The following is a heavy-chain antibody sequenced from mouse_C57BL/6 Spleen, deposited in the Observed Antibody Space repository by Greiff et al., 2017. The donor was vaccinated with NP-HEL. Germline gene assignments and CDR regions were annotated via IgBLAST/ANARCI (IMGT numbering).Heavy chain of an antibody. V-gene: IGHV1-80*01. D-gene: IGHD3-2*02. CDR2: IYPGDGDT. CDR3: ARGSGYVLYYAMDY. J-gene: IGHJ4*01. CDR1: GYAFSSYW. Sequence: QVQLQQSGAELVKPGASVKISCKASGYAFSSYWMNWVKQRPGKGLEWIGQIYPGDGDTNYNGKFKGKATLTADKSSSTAYMQLSSLTSEGSAVYFCARGSGYVLYYAMDYWGQGTSVTVSS.